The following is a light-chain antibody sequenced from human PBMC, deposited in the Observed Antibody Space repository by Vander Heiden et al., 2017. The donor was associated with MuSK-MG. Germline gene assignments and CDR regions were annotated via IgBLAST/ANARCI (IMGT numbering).Light chain of an antibody. CDR1: QSISSY. V-gene: IGKV1-39*01. CDR3: QQSYSTPLT. Sequence: IPQPPSSLSASVGDRVTITCRASQSISSYLNWYQQKPGKAPKLLIYAASSLQSGVPSRFSGSGSGTDFTLTISSLQPEDFATYYCQQSYSTPLTFGGGTKVEIK. J-gene: IGKJ4*01. CDR2: AAS.